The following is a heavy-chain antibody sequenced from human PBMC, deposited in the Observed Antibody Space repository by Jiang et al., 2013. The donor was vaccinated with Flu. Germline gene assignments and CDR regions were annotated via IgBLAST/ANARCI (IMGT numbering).Heavy chain of an antibody. D-gene: IGHD4/OR15-4a*01. CDR1: GFTFRNYW. Sequence: GGSLRLSCAASGFTFRNYWMSWVRQAPGEGLERVANMAQDGSQKYYVDSVKGRFTISRDNAKNSLYLQMNSLRAEDTAVYFCARERPGSASAFDIWGQGTMVTVS. CDR3: ARERPGSASAFDI. V-gene: IGHV3-7*05. J-gene: IGHJ3*02. CDR2: MAQDGSQK.